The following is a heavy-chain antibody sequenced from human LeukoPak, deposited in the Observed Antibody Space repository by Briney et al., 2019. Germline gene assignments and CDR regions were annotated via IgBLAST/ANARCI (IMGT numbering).Heavy chain of an antibody. CDR1: GFTFSNSA. D-gene: IGHD2-2*01. CDR2: ISGGGGST. J-gene: IGHJ5*02. Sequence: GGSLRLSCAASGFTFSNSAMSWVRQAPGKGLEWVAVISGGGGSTYYADSVKGRFTISKDTSMNTLYLQLSSLRAEDTAIYYCAKCNSTSCLFNWFDPWGQGTLVTVSS. CDR3: AKCNSTSCLFNWFDP. V-gene: IGHV3-23*01.